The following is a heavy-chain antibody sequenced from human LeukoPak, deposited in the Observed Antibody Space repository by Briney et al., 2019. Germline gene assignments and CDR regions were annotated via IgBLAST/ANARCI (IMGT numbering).Heavy chain of an antibody. V-gene: IGHV3-48*04. Sequence: GGSLRLSCAASGFTFSSYSMNWVRQAPGKGLEWVSYISSSSSTIYYADSVKGRFTISRDNAKNSLYLQMNSLRAEDTAVYYCARGQYYDYVWGSYPPAFDIWGQGTMVTVSS. CDR1: GFTFSSYS. D-gene: IGHD3-16*02. CDR3: ARGQYYDYVWGSYPPAFDI. CDR2: ISSSSSTI. J-gene: IGHJ3*02.